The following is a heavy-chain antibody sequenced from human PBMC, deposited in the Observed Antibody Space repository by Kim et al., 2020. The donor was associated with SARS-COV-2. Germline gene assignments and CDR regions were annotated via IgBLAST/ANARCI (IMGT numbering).Heavy chain of an antibody. D-gene: IGHD6-13*01. CDR1: GFTFDDYA. Sequence: GGSLRLSCAASGFTFDDYAMHWVRQAPGNGLEWVSGISWNSGSIGYADSVKGRFTISRDNAKNSLYLQMNSLRAEDTALYYCAKGSGYSSSWYLADAFDIWGQGTMVTVSS. J-gene: IGHJ3*02. CDR3: AKGSGYSSSWYLADAFDI. V-gene: IGHV3-9*01. CDR2: ISWNSGSI.